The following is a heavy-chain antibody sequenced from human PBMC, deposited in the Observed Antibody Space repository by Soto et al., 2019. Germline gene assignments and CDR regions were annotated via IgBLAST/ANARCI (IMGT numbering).Heavy chain of an antibody. CDR1: GYIFTSYY. CDR2: INPSGGST. D-gene: IGHD2-15*01. Sequence: ASVKVSCKASGYIFTSYYLHWVRQAPGQGLEWMGIINPSGGSTTYAQKFQGRVTMTRDTSTSTVYMDLSSLRSEDTAVYYCARDPQGYCSGGGCYDLDLWGQGTLVTVSS. J-gene: IGHJ5*02. V-gene: IGHV1-46*01. CDR3: ARDPQGYCSGGGCYDLDL.